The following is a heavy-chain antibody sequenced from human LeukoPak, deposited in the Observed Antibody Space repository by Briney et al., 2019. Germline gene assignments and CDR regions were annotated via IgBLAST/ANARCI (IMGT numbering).Heavy chain of an antibody. CDR1: GFTFSSYA. CDR3: AKSVGVAVAEIHYFDK. V-gene: IGHV3-23*01. Sequence: PGGSLRLSCAASGFTFSSYAMSWVRQAPGKGPEWVSGIGGSGGSKDYADSVKGRFTISRDNYENTLHLQMNSLRVEDTAVYFCAKSVGVAVAEIHYFDKWGQGTLAIVSS. CDR2: IGGSGGSK. J-gene: IGHJ4*02. D-gene: IGHD6-19*01.